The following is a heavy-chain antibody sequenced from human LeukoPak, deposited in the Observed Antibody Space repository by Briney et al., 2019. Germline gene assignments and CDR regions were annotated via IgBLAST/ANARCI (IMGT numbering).Heavy chain of an antibody. J-gene: IGHJ4*02. CDR3: ARPASTTVVTETFDC. Sequence: GGSLRLSCAAYGFTLSSYAMSWVRQVPGEGMGWVSYISSSGVRVYYAGSVMGRFTISRDTSKNTLLLQMNSLRAEDTAVYYCARPASTTVVTETFDCGGQGTLVTAS. CDR1: GFTLSSYA. D-gene: IGHD4-23*01. V-gene: IGHV3-23*01. CDR2: ISSSGVRV.